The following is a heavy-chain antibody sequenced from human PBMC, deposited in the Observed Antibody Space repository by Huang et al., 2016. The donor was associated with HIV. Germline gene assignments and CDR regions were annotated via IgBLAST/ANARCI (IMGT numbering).Heavy chain of an antibody. J-gene: IGHJ4*02. Sequence: QITLKESGPTLVKPTQTLTLTCTFSGFSLTSSGVAVGWIRQPPGKALVWLALIYWDNEERFSPSLKTRLTITKETPKSEVVLTMTNMDPVDTATYYCVHRLRYGKWYVDYWGQGVLVTVSS. D-gene: IGHD6-13*01. CDR3: VHRLRYGKWYVDY. CDR1: GFSLTSSGVA. V-gene: IGHV2-5*02. CDR2: IYWDNEE.